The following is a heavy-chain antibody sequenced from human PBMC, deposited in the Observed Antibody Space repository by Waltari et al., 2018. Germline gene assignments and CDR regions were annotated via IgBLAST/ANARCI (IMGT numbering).Heavy chain of an antibody. CDR1: GFSFGAYG. CDR2: KLKDEPLI. D-gene: IGHD6-19*01. J-gene: IGHJ4*02. CDR3: ARKGGRVAVAGMGY. Sequence: QVHLVESGGGVVQPGSSLRLSCVASGFSFGAYGTSWVRQAPAQRFDLFAFKLKDEPLISYADSAKGLLTISRDNPRNTLYFQMDSLREDDTAVYYCARKGGRVAVAGMGYWGRGTLVTVSS. V-gene: IGHV3-30*03.